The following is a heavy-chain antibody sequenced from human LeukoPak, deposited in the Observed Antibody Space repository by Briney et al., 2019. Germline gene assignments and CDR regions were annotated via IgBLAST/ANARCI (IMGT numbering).Heavy chain of an antibody. J-gene: IGHJ2*01. CDR3: ARGRITILGVPDHWYFDL. CDR2: IYYSGST. Sequence: SETLSLTCTVSGGSISSYYWSWIRQPPGKGLEWIGYIYYSGSTNYNPSLKSRVTISVDTSKNQFSLKLSSVTAADTAVYYCARGRITILGVPDHWYFDLWGRGTLVTVSS. V-gene: IGHV4-59*01. CDR1: GGSISSYY. D-gene: IGHD3-3*01.